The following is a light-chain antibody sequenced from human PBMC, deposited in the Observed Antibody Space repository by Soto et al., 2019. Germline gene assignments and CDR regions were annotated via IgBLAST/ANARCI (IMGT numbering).Light chain of an antibody. J-gene: IGLJ2*01. CDR1: SGSIASNY. V-gene: IGLV6-57*04. CDR3: QSYGV. Sequence: NFMLTQPHSVSESPGKTVTISCTHTSGSIASNYVQWYQQRPDSAPATLIYGDTLRPSGVPDRFSGSIDSSSNSASLTLSGLQIEDEADYYCQSYGVFGGRTKLTVL. CDR2: GDT.